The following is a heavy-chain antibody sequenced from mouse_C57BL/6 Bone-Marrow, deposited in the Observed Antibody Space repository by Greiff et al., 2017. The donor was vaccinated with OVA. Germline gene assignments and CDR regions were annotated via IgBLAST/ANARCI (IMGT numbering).Heavy chain of an antibody. V-gene: IGHV3-6*01. CDR2: ISYDGSN. CDR1: GYSITSGYY. CDR3: ARDGSYLYYFDY. D-gene: IGHD1-1*02. J-gene: IGHJ2*01. Sequence: EVKLVESGPGLVKPSQSLSLTCSVTGYSITSGYYWNWIRQFPGNKLEWMGYISYDGSNNYNPSLKNRISITRDTSKNQFFLKLSSVTTEDTATYYCARDGSYLYYFDYWGQGTTLTVSS.